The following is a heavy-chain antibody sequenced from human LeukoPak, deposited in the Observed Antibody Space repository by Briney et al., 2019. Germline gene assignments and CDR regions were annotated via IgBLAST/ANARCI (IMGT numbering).Heavy chain of an antibody. CDR1: GFTFSSYT. D-gene: IGHD1-26*01. V-gene: IGHV3-21*01. CDR2: ISSSSSYI. J-gene: IGHJ3*02. CDR3: ARDREVGATHAFDI. Sequence: GGSLRLSCATSGFTFSSYTMNWVRQAPGKGLEWVSSISSSSSYIYYADSLKGRFTISRDNAKKSLYLQMSSLRAEDTAVYYCARDREVGATHAFDIWGQGTMVTVSS.